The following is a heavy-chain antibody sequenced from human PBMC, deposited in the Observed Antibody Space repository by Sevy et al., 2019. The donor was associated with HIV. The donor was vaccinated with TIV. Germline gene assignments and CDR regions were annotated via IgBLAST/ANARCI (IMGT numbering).Heavy chain of an antibody. Sequence: GGSLRLSCAASGFTFSSYAMSWVRQAPGKRLEWVSAISGSGGSTYYADSVKGRFTISRDNSKNTLYLQMNSLRAEDTAVYYCAKDLNPSLPLLWFGELPTLDFDYWGQGTLVTVSS. CDR3: AKDLNPSLPLLWFGELPTLDFDY. CDR1: GFTFSSYA. CDR2: ISGSGGST. J-gene: IGHJ4*02. V-gene: IGHV3-23*01. D-gene: IGHD3-10*01.